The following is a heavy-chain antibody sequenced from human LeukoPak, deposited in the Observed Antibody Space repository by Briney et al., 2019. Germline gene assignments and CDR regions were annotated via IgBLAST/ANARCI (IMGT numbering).Heavy chain of an antibody. CDR3: ARLGTYCYDMGDY. CDR1: GYSINNGYY. D-gene: IGHD3-22*01. J-gene: IGHJ4*02. CDR2: IYHDGST. Sequence: SETLSLTCAVSGYSINNGYYWGWIRQPPGKGLEWIGNIYHDGSTYYNPSLKSRVTISVDTSKNQFSLKLSSVTAADTAVYYRARLGTYCYDMGDYWGQGTLVTVSS. V-gene: IGHV4-38-2*01.